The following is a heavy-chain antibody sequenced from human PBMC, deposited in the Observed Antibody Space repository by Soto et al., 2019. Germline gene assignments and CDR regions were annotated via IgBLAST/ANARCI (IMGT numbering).Heavy chain of an antibody. V-gene: IGHV4-59*12. D-gene: IGHD6-19*01. CDR1: GGSISSYY. Sequence: QVQLQESGPGLVKPSETLSLTCTVSGGSISSYYWSWIRQPPGKGLEWIGYIYYSGSTNYNPSLKSQVTISVDTYKNQCPLKLNSVTAADTAEYYCARFGWPLNFDYRGQGTLVTDSS. CDR3: ARFGWPLNFDY. CDR2: IYYSGST. J-gene: IGHJ4*02.